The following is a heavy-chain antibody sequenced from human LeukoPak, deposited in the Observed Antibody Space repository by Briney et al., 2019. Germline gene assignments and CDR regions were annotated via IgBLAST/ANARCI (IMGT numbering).Heavy chain of an antibody. CDR3: ARGLDLGSRGYYYFDYHYYYMDV. CDR1: GYTFTNYG. CDR2: ISAYNGDT. J-gene: IGHJ6*03. D-gene: IGHD3-22*01. Sequence: ASVKVSCKASGYTFTNYGITWVRQAPGQGLEWMGWISAYNGDTHYAQKLQGRVAMTTDTSTRTVYMELRSLRHDDTAVYYCARGLDLGSRGYYYFDYHYYYMDVWAKGPRSPSP. V-gene: IGHV1-18*01.